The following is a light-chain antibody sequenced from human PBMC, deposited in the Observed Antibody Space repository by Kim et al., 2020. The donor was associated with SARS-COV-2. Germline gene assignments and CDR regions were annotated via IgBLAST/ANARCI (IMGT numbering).Light chain of an antibody. Sequence: SSELTQDPAVSVALGQTVRITCQGDSLSTYYASWYQQKPRQAPVLVIYDENNRPSGNPDRFSASSSGNTASLTNTGAQAEDEADYYFNSRATSSDPNRFG. CDR3: NSRATSSDPNR. CDR1: SLSTYY. CDR2: DEN. J-gene: IGLJ1*01. V-gene: IGLV3-19*01.